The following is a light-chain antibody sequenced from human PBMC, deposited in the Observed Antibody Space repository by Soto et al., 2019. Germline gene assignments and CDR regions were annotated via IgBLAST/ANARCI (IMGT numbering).Light chain of an antibody. CDR1: SSDIGAYNF. V-gene: IGLV2-14*03. J-gene: IGLJ2*01. CDR2: DVN. CDR3: TSWTTSTTMI. Sequence: QSALTQPASVSGSPGQSSTISCTGTSSDIGAYNFVSWYQQHPGKAPKLMLYDVNIRPSGVSKRFSGSKSGNTASLTISGLQAEDEADYCCTSWTTSTTMIFGGGTQLTVL.